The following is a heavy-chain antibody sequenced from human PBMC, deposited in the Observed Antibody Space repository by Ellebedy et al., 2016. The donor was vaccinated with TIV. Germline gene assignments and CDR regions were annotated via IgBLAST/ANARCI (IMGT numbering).Heavy chain of an antibody. CDR2: ISYDGSDK. V-gene: IGHV3-30*18. Sequence: GESLKISCVDSGLTFSRYWMSWVRQTPGRGLEWVALISYDGSDKYYADSVKGRFTIYRDNSKNTLFLQVDSLRVEDTAVYYCAKQVSGYCSGGHCDGGATHFYYGMDVWGQGTTVTVSS. J-gene: IGHJ6*02. CDR1: GLTFSRYW. CDR3: AKQVSGYCSGGHCDGGATHFYYGMDV. D-gene: IGHD2-15*01.